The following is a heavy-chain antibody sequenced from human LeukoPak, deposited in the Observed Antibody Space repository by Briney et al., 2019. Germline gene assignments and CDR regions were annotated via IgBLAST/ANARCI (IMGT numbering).Heavy chain of an antibody. D-gene: IGHD2-2*02. CDR2: ISAYNGNI. CDR1: GYTFTSYG. CDR3: ARSRVVPAAIGIIDY. Sequence: ASVKVSCKASGYTFTSYGISWVRQAPGQGLEWMGWISAYNGNINYAQKLQGRVTMTTDTSTSTAYMELRSLRSDDTAVYYCARSRVVPAAIGIIDYWGQGTLVTVSS. J-gene: IGHJ4*02. V-gene: IGHV1-18*01.